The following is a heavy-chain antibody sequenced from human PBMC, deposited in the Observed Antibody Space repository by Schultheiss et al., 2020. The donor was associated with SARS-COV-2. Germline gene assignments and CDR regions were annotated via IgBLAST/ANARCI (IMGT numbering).Heavy chain of an antibody. CDR2: ISGSGGST. CDR3: ARRIGGTKDY. D-gene: IGHD1-14*01. Sequence: GGSLRLSCAASGFTFSSYAMSWVRQAPGKGLEWVSAISGSGGSTYYADSVKGRFTISRDNSKSTVSLQMNSLRVEDTAIYYCARRIGGTKDYWGQGSLVTVSS. CDR1: GFTFSSYA. J-gene: IGHJ4*02. V-gene: IGHV3-23*01.